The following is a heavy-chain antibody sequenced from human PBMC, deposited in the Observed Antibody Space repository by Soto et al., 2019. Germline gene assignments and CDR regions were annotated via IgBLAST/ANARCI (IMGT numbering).Heavy chain of an antibody. CDR2: TRNKANSYTT. Sequence: EVQLVESGGGLVQPGGSLRLSCAASGFTFSDHYMDWVRQAPGKGLEWVGRTRNKANSYTTEYAASVKGRFTISRDDSKNSLYLQMNSLKTEDTAVYYCVGGSYTYYHGMDVWGQGTTVTVSS. CDR1: GFTFSDHY. CDR3: VGGSYTYYHGMDV. V-gene: IGHV3-72*01. D-gene: IGHD3-16*01. J-gene: IGHJ6*02.